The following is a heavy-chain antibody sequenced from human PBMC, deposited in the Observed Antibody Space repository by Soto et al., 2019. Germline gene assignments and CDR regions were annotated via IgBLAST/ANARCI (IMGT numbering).Heavy chain of an antibody. J-gene: IGHJ1*01. V-gene: IGHV4-31*02. D-gene: IGHD2-2*01. CDR2: IYYSGST. CDR1: GGSISSGGYY. CDR3: ARWDVVVPAARPEYFQH. Sequence: SETLSLTCTVSGGSISSGGYYWSWIRQHPGKGLEWIGYIYYSGSTYYNPSLKSRVTISVDTSKNQFSLKLGSVTAADTAVYYCARWDVVVPAARPEYFQHWGQGTLVTVSS.